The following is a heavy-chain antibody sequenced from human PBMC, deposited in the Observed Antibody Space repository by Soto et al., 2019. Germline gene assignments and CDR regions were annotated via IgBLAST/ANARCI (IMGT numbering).Heavy chain of an antibody. CDR2: INPNSGGT. CDR3: AREKGSSWPHYYYYYGMDV. Sequence: GASVKVSCKASGYTFTSYYMHWVRQAPGQGLEWMGWINPNSGGTNYAQKFQGRVTMTRDTSISTAYMELSRLRSDDTAVYYCAREKGSSWPHYYYYYGMDVWGQGTTVTVSS. V-gene: IGHV1-2*02. CDR1: GYTFTSYY. J-gene: IGHJ6*02. D-gene: IGHD6-13*01.